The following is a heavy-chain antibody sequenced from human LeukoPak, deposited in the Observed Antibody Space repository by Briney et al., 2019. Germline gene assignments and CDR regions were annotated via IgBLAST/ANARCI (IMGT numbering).Heavy chain of an antibody. D-gene: IGHD3-9*01. J-gene: IGHJ5*02. CDR1: GYTFRNFG. V-gene: IGHV1-18*01. Sequence: ASVKVSCKASGYTFRNFGITWVRQAPGQGLEWLGWITTDDETTNYAQQFQGRVTMTRDTSTSTVYMELSSLRSEDTAVYYCARDGQDYDILTGSKRYNWFDPWGQGTLVTVSS. CDR2: ITTDDETT. CDR3: ARDGQDYDILTGSKRYNWFDP.